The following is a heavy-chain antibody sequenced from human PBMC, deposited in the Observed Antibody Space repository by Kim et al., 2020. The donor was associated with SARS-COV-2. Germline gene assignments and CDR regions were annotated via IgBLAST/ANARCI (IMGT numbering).Heavy chain of an antibody. CDR3: TRDWIVVVPAVYYYGMDV. Sequence: GGSLRLSCTASGFTFGDYAMSWFRQAPGKGLEWVGFIRSKAYGGTTEYAASVKGRFTISRDDSKSIAYLQMYSLKTEDTAVYYCTRDWIVVVPAVYYYGMDVWGQGTTVTVSS. J-gene: IGHJ6*02. V-gene: IGHV3-49*03. D-gene: IGHD2-2*01. CDR2: IRSKAYGGTT. CDR1: GFTFGDYA.